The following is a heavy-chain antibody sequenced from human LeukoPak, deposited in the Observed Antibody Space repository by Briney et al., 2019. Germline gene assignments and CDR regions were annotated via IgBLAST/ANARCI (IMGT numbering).Heavy chain of an antibody. CDR2: ISSSSSTI. CDR1: GFTFSSYS. J-gene: IGHJ4*02. V-gene: IGHV3-48*01. Sequence: GGSLRLSCAASGFTFSSYSMNWVRQAPGKGLEWVSYISSSSSTIYYADSVKGRFAISRDNAKNSLYLQMNSLRAEDTAVYYCARDAPTYYGSGSYPDYWGQGTLVTVSS. D-gene: IGHD3-10*01. CDR3: ARDAPTYYGSGSYPDY.